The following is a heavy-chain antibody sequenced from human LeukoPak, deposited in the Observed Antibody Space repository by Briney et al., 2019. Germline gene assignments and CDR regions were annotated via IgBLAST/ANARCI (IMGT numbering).Heavy chain of an antibody. CDR1: GFTFSSYW. D-gene: IGHD3-3*01. V-gene: IGHV3-7*01. CDR3: ARDHYDFWSGPSGGRAFDI. Sequence: GGSLRLSCAASGFTFSSYWMSWVRQAPGKGLEWVANIKQDGSEKYYVDSVKGRFTISRDNAKNSLYLQMNSLRAEDTAVYYCARDHYDFWSGPSGGRAFDIWGQGTMVTVSS. J-gene: IGHJ3*02. CDR2: IKQDGSEK.